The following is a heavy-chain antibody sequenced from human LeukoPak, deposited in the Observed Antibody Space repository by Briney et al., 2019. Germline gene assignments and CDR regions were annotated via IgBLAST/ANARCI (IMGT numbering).Heavy chain of an antibody. V-gene: IGHV3-74*01. J-gene: IGHJ4*02. CDR3: AKVSYYDSSGYSDY. D-gene: IGHD3-22*01. CDR1: GFTFSSYW. CDR2: INSDGSST. Sequence: GGSLRLSCAASGFTFSSYWMHWVRQAPGKGLVWVSRINSDGSSTSYADSVKGRFTISRDNSKNTLYLQMNSLRAEDTAVYYCAKVSYYDSSGYSDYWGQGTLVTVSS.